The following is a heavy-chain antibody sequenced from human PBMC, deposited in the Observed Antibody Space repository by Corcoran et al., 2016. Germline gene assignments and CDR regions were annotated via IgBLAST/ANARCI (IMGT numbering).Heavy chain of an antibody. CDR1: GYSFTSYW. CDR2: IYPGDSDT. V-gene: IGHV5-51*01. CDR3: ARSTTIFGVVTYGMDV. D-gene: IGHD3-3*01. J-gene: IGHJ6*02. Sequence: EVQLVQSGAEVKKPGESLKISCKGSGYSFTSYWIGWVRQMPGKGLEWMGIIYPGDSDTRYSPSFQGQVTISADKSLSTAYLQWSGLKASDTAMYYCARSTTIFGVVTYGMDVWGQGTTVTVSS.